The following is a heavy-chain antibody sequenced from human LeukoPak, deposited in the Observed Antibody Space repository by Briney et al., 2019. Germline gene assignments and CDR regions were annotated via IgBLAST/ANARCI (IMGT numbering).Heavy chain of an antibody. J-gene: IGHJ3*02. CDR1: GGSISSYY. V-gene: IGHV3-23*01. D-gene: IGHD3-3*01. CDR3: AKLSGHTHYDAFDI. CDR2: ISGSGGST. Sequence: PSETLSLTCSVSGGSISSYYWSWIRQPPGKGLEWVSAISGSGGSTYYADSVKGRFTISRDNSKNTLYLQMNSLRAEDTAVYYCAKLSGHTHYDAFDIWGQGTMVTVSS.